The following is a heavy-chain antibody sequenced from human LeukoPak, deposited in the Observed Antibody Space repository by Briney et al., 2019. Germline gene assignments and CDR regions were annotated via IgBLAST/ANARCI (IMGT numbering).Heavy chain of an antibody. J-gene: IGHJ4*02. CDR1: GGSISSGDYY. V-gene: IGHV4-30-4*08. CDR2: IYYSGST. Sequence: TSETLSLTCTVSGGSISSGDYYWSWIRQPPGKGLEWIGYIYYSGSTYYNPSLKSRVTISVDTSKNQFSLKLSSVTAADTAVYYCARRGTAPWGYFDYWGQGTLVTVSS. CDR3: ARRGTAPWGYFDY. D-gene: IGHD5-18*01.